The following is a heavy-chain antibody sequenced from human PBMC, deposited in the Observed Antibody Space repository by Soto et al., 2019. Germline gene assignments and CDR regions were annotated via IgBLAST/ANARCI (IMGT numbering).Heavy chain of an antibody. CDR2: ISAYNGNT. D-gene: IGHD1-26*01. V-gene: IGHV1-18*01. CDR1: GYTFTSYG. J-gene: IGHJ3*02. CDR3: ARGGSYYDDVIHGAFDI. Sequence: QVQLVQSGAEVKKPGASVKVSCKASGYTFTSYGISWVRQAPGQGLEWMGWISAYNGNTNYPQKLQGRVTMTTDTSTSTAYMELRSLRSDDTAVYYCARGGSYYDDVIHGAFDIWGQGTMVTVSS.